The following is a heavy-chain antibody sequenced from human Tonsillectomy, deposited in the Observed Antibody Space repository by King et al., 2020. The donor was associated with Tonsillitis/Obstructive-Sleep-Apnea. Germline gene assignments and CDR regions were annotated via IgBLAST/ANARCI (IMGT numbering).Heavy chain of an antibody. J-gene: IGHJ4*02. CDR1: GGSISSSNW. CDR2: IYHSGST. CDR3: ARAKKKYYDILTGPKSRFFDY. V-gene: IGHV4-4*02. Sequence: QLQESGPGLVKPSGTLSLTCAVSGGSISSSNWWSWVRQPPGKGLEWIGEIYHSGSTNYSPSLKSRVTISVDKSKNQFSLKLSSVTAADTAVYYCARAKKKYYDILTGPKSRFFDYWGQGTLVTVSS. D-gene: IGHD3-9*01.